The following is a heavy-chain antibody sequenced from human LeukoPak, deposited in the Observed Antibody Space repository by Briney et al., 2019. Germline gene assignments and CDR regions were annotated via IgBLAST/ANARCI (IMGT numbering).Heavy chain of an antibody. D-gene: IGHD1-26*01. Sequence: GGSLRLPCAASGFTFSSYSMNWVRQAPGKGLEWVSSISSSSSYIYYADSVKGRFTISRDNAKNSLYLQMNSLRAEDTAVYYCAGGPSYGLSFDYWGQGTLVTVSS. CDR3: AGGPSYGLSFDY. J-gene: IGHJ4*02. CDR2: ISSSSSYI. CDR1: GFTFSSYS. V-gene: IGHV3-21*01.